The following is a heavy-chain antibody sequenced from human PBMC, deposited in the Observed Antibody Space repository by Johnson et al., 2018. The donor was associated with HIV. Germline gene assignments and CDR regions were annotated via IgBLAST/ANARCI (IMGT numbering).Heavy chain of an antibody. J-gene: IGHJ3*02. V-gene: IGHV3-20*04. CDR1: GFTFDDYG. D-gene: IGHD2-21*01. CDR2: INWNGGST. CDR3: AKVGRIVVAIGNDAFDI. Sequence: VQLVESGGGVVRPGGSLRLSCVASGFTFDDYGMSWVRQAPGKGLEWVSGINWNGGSTGYADSMKGRFTISRDNAKNSLYLQMNTLRTEDTALYYCAKVGRIVVAIGNDAFDIWGQGTMVTVSS.